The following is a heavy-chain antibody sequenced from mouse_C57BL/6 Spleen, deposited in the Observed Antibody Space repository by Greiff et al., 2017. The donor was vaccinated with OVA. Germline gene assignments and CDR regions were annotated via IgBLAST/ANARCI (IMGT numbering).Heavy chain of an antibody. CDR1: GFTFSDYY. Sequence: EVKLVESEGGLVQPGSSMKLSCTASGFTFSDYYMAWVRQVPEKGLEWVANINYDGSSTYYLDSLKSRFIISRDNAKNILYLQMSSLKSEDTATYYCARVRTFMDYWGQGTSVTVSS. CDR3: ARVRTFMDY. J-gene: IGHJ4*01. V-gene: IGHV5-16*01. CDR2: INYDGSST.